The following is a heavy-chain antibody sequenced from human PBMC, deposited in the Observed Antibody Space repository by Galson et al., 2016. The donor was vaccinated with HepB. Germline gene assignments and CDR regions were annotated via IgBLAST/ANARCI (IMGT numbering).Heavy chain of an antibody. CDR1: GVSISVNKW. V-gene: IGHV4-4*02. D-gene: IGHD2-8*01. Sequence: LTCAVSGVSISVNKWWSWVRQSPGKGLEWIGEIHHSGSTNYNPSLKSRFTISVDKSKNQFSLNLTSVTAADTAVYYCARGGIRAMVWGRGTLAAVSS. J-gene: IGHJ4*02. CDR3: ARGGIRAMV. CDR2: IHHSGST.